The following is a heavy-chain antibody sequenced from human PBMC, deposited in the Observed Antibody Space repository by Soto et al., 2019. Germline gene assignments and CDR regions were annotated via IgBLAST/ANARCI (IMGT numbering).Heavy chain of an antibody. CDR3: ARRYGGALDD. Sequence: SETLSLTCTVSGGSISSYYWSWIRQPPGKGLEWIGYIYYSGSTSYNPSLKSRVTISVDTSKNQFSLKLSSVTAADTAVYYCARRYGGALDDWGQGTLVTVSS. J-gene: IGHJ4*02. V-gene: IGHV4-59*08. D-gene: IGHD4-17*01. CDR1: GGSISSYY. CDR2: IYYSGST.